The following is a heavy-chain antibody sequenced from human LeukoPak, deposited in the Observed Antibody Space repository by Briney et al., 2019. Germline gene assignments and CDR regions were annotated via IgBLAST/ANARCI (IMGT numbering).Heavy chain of an antibody. CDR1: GGSISSSSYY. J-gene: IGHJ4*02. CDR2: IYTSGST. CDR3: ARVAYYGSGSYCFDY. V-gene: IGHV4-61*02. Sequence: PSETLSLTCTVSGGSISSSSYYWSWIRQPAGKGLECIGRIYTSGSTNYNPSLKSRVTMSVDTSKNQFSLKLTSVTAADTAVYYCARVAYYGSGSYCFDYWGQGTLVTVSS. D-gene: IGHD3-10*01.